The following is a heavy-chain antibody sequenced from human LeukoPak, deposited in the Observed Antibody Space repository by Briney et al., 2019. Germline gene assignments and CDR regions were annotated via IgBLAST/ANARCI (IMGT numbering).Heavy chain of an antibody. J-gene: IGHJ4*02. CDR1: GFTFSSYA. D-gene: IGHD6-6*01. V-gene: IGHV3-30-3*01. Sequence: GGSLRLSCAASGFTFSSYAMHWVRQAPGKGLEWVAVISYDGSNKYYADSAKGRFTISRDNSKNTLYLQMNSLRAEDTAVYYCARGFEYLDYWGQGTLVTVSS. CDR2: ISYDGSNK. CDR3: ARGFEYLDY.